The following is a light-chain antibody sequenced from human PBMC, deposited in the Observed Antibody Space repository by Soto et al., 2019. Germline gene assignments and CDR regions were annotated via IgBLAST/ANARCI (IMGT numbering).Light chain of an antibody. Sequence: DLPLTQSPASVSAAVGDRINISCRASQPIKTWLAWYQQKPGKGPKLLIYTASTLETGVPSRFSGSGSGTDFTLTISSLQPEDATIYSCQQAASFPFTFRPGAKV. V-gene: IGKV1-12*02. CDR2: TAS. J-gene: IGKJ3*01. CDR3: QQAASFPFT. CDR1: QPIKTW.